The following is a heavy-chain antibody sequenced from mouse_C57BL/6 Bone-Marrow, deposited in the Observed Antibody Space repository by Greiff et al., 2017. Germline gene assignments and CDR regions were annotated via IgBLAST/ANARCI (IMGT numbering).Heavy chain of an antibody. CDR2: IDPENGDT. CDR3: TRIAY. J-gene: IGHJ3*01. CDR1: GFNIKDDY. V-gene: IGHV14-4*01. Sequence: EVKLVESGAELVRPGASVKLSCTASGFNIKDDYMHWVKQRPEQGLEWIGWIDPENGDTEYASKFQGKATITVDTSSNTAYLQLSSLTSEDTAVYYCTRIAYWGQGNLVTVSA.